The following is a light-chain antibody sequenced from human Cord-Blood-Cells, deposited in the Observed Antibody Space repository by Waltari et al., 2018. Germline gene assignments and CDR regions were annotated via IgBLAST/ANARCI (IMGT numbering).Light chain of an antibody. V-gene: IGLV2-14*01. Sequence: QSALTQPASVSGSPGQSLTISCPGTSSDVGGYNYVSWYQQHPGKAPKLMIYDVSNQPSGVSNRFSGSKSGNTASLTISGLQAEDEADYYCSSYTSSSTLYVFGTGTKVTVL. CDR3: SSYTSSSTLYV. CDR1: SSDVGGYNY. CDR2: DVS. J-gene: IGLJ1*01.